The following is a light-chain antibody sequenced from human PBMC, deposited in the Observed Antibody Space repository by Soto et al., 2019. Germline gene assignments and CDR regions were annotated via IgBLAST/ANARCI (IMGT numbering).Light chain of an antibody. CDR1: QSVSSY. Sequence: EIVLTQSAATLSLSPGERATLSCRASQSVSSYLAWYQQKPGQAPRLLIYDASNRATGIPARFSGSGSGTDFTLTISSLEPEDFAVYYCQQRSNWTFGQGTKVDIK. V-gene: IGKV3-11*01. J-gene: IGKJ1*01. CDR2: DAS. CDR3: QQRSNWT.